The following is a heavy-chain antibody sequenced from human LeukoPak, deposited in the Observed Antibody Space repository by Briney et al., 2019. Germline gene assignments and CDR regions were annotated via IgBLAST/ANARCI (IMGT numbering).Heavy chain of an antibody. CDR2: IYSGGNT. CDR3: AKDPLRYFDWLLGEAFDI. CDR1: GFSVTSSH. J-gene: IGHJ3*02. V-gene: IGHV3-66*01. D-gene: IGHD3-9*01. Sequence: GGSLRLSCAASGFSVTSSHMSWVRQAPGKGLEWVSIIYSGGNTDYAGSMQGRFAISRDNSKNTLYLQMNSLRAEDTAVYYCAKDPLRYFDWLLGEAFDIWGQGTMVTVSS.